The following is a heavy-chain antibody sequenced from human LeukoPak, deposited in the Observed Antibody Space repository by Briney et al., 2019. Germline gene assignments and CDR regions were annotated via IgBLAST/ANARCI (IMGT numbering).Heavy chain of an antibody. D-gene: IGHD5-18*01. Sequence: GGSLRLSCAASGFTFSTSAMSWVRQAPGKGLEWVSGISGSGGSTNYADSVKGRFTISRDNSKNTLYLEMNSLRAEDTAVYYCARDLVQLWSKDFWGRGTLVTVSS. CDR1: GFTFSTSA. J-gene: IGHJ4*02. V-gene: IGHV3-23*01. CDR3: ARDLVQLWSKDF. CDR2: ISGSGGST.